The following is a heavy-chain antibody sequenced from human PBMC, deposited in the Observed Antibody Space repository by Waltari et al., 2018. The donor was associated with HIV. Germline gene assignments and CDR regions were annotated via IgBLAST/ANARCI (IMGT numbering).Heavy chain of an antibody. CDR1: TFTLPPFK. V-gene: IGHV1-2*02. CDR2: INPKSGVT. Sequence: QLQLLQSRAAVKKSGPSVNLDYPDSTFTLPPFKVPWVRPAPGQGLELMGWINPKSGVTHFAQNFQGRINMTRDTSIKTAYLELSRLQSDDTAVYYCSRDWWQLPFGGYFFDYWGQGTRGTVSS. CDR3: SRDWWQLPFGGYFFDY. J-gene: IGHJ4*02. D-gene: IGHD3-16*01.